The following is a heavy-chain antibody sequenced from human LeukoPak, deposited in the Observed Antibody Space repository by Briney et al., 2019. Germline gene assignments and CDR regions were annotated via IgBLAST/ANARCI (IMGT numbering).Heavy chain of an antibody. J-gene: IGHJ4*02. D-gene: IGHD2-2*01. Sequence: ASVKVSCKASGYTFTGYYMHWVRQAPGQGLEWMGWINPNSGGTNYAQKFQGRVTMTRDTSISTAYMELSRLRSDDTAVYYCARGTRYCSSSMCFAGIYHFDYWGQGTLVTVSS. CDR2: INPNSGGT. CDR3: ARGTRYCSSSMCFAGIYHFDY. CDR1: GYTFTGYY. V-gene: IGHV1-2*02.